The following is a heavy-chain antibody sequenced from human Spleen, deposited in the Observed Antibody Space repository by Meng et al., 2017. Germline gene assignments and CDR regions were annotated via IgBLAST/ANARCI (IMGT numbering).Heavy chain of an antibody. Sequence: HLRQWGEGLLKPSDTLSLTCAVYGGSFSGYYWNWIRQPPGKGLEWIGEINHSGSTNYNPSLKSRVTISVDTSKNQFSLKLSSVTAADTAVYYCARGRISTYWYFDLWGRGTLVTVSS. V-gene: IGHV4-34*01. D-gene: IGHD2/OR15-2a*01. CDR1: GGSFSGYY. CDR2: INHSGST. J-gene: IGHJ2*01. CDR3: ARGRISTYWYFDL.